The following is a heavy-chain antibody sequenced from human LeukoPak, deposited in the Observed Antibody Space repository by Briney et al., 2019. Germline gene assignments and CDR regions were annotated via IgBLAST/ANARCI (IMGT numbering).Heavy chain of an antibody. V-gene: IGHV1-69*01. D-gene: IGHD6-19*01. J-gene: IGHJ5*02. Sequence: GSSVKVSCKASGGTFSSYAISWVRQAPGQGLEWMGGIIPIFGTANYAQKSQGRVTITADESTSTAYMELSSLRSEDTAVYYCAKDPSVAVAGKVDWFDPWGQGTLVTVSS. CDR3: AKDPSVAVAGKVDWFDP. CDR2: IIPIFGTA. CDR1: GGTFSSYA.